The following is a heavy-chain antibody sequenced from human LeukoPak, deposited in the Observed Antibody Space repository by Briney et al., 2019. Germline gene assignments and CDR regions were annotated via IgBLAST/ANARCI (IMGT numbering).Heavy chain of an antibody. CDR1: GGTFSSYA. Sequence: VASVTVSCKASGGTFSSYAISWVRQAPGQGLEWMGGIIPIFGTANYAQKFQGRVTITADESTSTAYMELSSLRSEDTAVYYCARVSYYYDSSGYSHAFDIWGQGTMVTVSS. CDR2: IIPIFGTA. V-gene: IGHV1-69*13. D-gene: IGHD3-22*01. CDR3: ARVSYYYDSSGYSHAFDI. J-gene: IGHJ3*02.